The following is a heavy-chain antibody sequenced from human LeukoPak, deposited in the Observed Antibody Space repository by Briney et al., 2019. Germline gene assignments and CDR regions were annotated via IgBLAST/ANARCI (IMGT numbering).Heavy chain of an antibody. Sequence: GGSLRLSCAASGFTFSSYSMNWVRQAPGKGLEWVSYISSSSSTIYYADSVKGRFTISRDNAKNSLYLQMNSLRAEDTAVYYCARETYYDFWSGRLSGAFDIWGQGTMVTVSS. CDR2: ISSSSSTI. V-gene: IGHV3-48*01. CDR1: GFTFSSYS. D-gene: IGHD3-3*01. CDR3: ARETYYDFWSGRLSGAFDI. J-gene: IGHJ3*02.